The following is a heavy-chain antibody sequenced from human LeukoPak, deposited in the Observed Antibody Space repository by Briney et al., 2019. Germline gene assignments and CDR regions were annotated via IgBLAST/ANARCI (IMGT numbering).Heavy chain of an antibody. V-gene: IGHV5-51*01. CDR3: ARRRVVRGVIITYYFDY. J-gene: IGHJ4*02. CDR1: GYTFTSYW. D-gene: IGHD3-10*01. CDR2: IYPGDSDT. Sequence: GETLDISCQGSGYTFTSYWIGWVRQLPGKGLEWMGIIYPGDSDTRYSPSFQGQVTISADKSISTASLQWSSLKASDTAMYYCARRRVVRGVIITYYFDYWGQGTLVTVSS.